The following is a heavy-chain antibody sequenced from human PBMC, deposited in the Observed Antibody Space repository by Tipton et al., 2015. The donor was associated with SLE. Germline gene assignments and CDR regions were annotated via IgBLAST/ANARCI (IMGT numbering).Heavy chain of an antibody. J-gene: IGHJ3*02. V-gene: IGHV4-34*01. D-gene: IGHD3-22*01. CDR1: GGSISGYY. Sequence: LRLSCTVSGGSISGYYWSWIRQPPGKGLEWIGEINHSGSTNYNPSLKSRVTISVDTSKNQFSLKLSSVTAADTAVYYCASDGDDSSGAFDIWGQGTMVTVSS. CDR3: ASDGDDSSGAFDI. CDR2: INHSGST.